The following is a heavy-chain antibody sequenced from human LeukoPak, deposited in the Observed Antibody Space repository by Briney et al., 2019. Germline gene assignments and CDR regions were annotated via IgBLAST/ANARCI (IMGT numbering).Heavy chain of an antibody. V-gene: IGHV3-9*01. CDR3: AKGPPSGYYRLDTGLTTGFYDY. D-gene: IGHD3-22*01. Sequence: GRSLRLSCAASGFTFDDYAMHWVRQAPGKGLEWVSGISWNSGSIGYADSVKGRFTISRDNAKNSLYLQMNSLRAEDTALYYYAKGPPSGYYRLDTGLTTGFYDYWGQGTLVTVSS. CDR2: ISWNSGSI. J-gene: IGHJ4*02. CDR1: GFTFDDYA.